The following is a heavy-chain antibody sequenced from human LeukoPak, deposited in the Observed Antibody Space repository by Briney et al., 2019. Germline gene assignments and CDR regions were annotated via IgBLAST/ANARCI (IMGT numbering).Heavy chain of an antibody. Sequence: GRSLRLSCAASGFTFSGYGMHWVRQAPGKGLEWVALIWYDGSNRYYSDSVKGRFTISRDSSKNTLYLQMNSPRAEDTAVYYCAKDSYYYDSSGYHYPQYFFDYWGQGALVTVSS. CDR3: AKDSYYYDSSGYHYPQYFFDY. D-gene: IGHD3-22*01. V-gene: IGHV3-33*06. J-gene: IGHJ4*02. CDR1: GFTFSGYG. CDR2: IWYDGSNR.